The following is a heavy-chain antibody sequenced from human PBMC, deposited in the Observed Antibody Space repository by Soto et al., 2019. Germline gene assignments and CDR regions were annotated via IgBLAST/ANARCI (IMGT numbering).Heavy chain of an antibody. Sequence: SETLSLTCTVSGGSVSSGSYYWSWIRQPPGKGLEWIGYIYYSGSTNYNPSLKSRVTISVDTSKNQFSLKLSSVTAADTAVYYCLGIRRIPRFTLWGQRTLV. V-gene: IGHV4-61*01. J-gene: IGHJ4*03. CDR2: IYYSGST. D-gene: IGHD2-2*02. CDR3: LGIRRIPRFTL. CDR1: GGSVSSGSYY.